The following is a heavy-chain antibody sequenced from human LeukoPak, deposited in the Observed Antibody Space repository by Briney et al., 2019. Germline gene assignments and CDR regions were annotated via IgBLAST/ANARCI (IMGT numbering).Heavy chain of an antibody. V-gene: IGHV3-30*18. Sequence: PGGSLRLSCAASGFTFSSYGMHWVRQAPGKGLEWVAVISYDGSNKYYADSVKGRFTISRDNSKNTLYLQMNSLRAEDTAVYYCAKAPDFLEVIPDGMDVWGQGTTVTVSS. CDR3: AKAPDFLEVIPDGMDV. CDR2: ISYDGSNK. D-gene: IGHD3-22*01. CDR1: GFTFSSYG. J-gene: IGHJ6*02.